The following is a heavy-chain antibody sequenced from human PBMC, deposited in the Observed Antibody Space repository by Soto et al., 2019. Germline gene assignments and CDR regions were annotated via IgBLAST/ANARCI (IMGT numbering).Heavy chain of an antibody. V-gene: IGHV4-61*01. Sequence: PSETLSLTCTVSGGSVSSGSYYWSWIRQPPGKGLEWIGYIYYSGSTNYNPSLKSRVTISVDTSKNQFSLKLSSVTAADTAVYYCARDGDYTDFDIWGQGTMVTVSS. CDR3: ARDGDYTDFDI. CDR1: GGSVSSGSYY. D-gene: IGHD2-2*02. CDR2: IYYSGST. J-gene: IGHJ3*02.